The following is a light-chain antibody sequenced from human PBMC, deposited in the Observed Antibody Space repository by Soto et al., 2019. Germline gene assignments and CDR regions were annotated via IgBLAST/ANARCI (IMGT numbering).Light chain of an antibody. J-gene: IGKJ1*01. CDR1: QGIRND. V-gene: IGKV1-6*01. CDR3: MQALQTPWT. Sequence: AIQMTQSPSSLSASVGDRVTITCRASQGIRNDLGWYQQKSGKAPKLLIYGASSLQSGVPSRFSGSGSGTDFTLKISRVEAEDVGVYYCMQALQTPWTFGQGTKVDIK. CDR2: GAS.